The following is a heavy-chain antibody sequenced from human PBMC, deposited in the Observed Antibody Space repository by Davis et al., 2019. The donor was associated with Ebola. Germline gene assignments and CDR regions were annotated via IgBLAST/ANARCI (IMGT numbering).Heavy chain of an antibody. J-gene: IGHJ6*02. CDR2: IKPDGSEK. D-gene: IGHD5-24*01. V-gene: IGHV3-7*01. CDR1: GFTFGTYW. Sequence: PGGSLRLSCAASGFTFGTYWMSWVRQAPGKGLEWVANIKPDGSEKNYVDSVKGRFAISRDNAKNSLYLEMSSLRAEDTAVYYCARDRGVDGYNFEKYYYFGMDVWGQGTTVTVSS. CDR3: ARDRGVDGYNFEKYYYFGMDV.